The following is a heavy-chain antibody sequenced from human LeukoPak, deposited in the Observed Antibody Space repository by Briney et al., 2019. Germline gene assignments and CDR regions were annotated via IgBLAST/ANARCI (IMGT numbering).Heavy chain of an antibody. Sequence: GGSLRLSYAASGFTFSSYGMHWVRQAPGKGLEWVSAISGSGGSTYYADSVKGRFTISRDNSKNTLYLQMNSLRAEDTAVYYCAKVMPLYQLQWGLYDYWGQGTLVTVSS. V-gene: IGHV3-23*01. CDR2: ISGSGGST. D-gene: IGHD2-2*01. CDR3: AKVMPLYQLQWGLYDY. J-gene: IGHJ4*02. CDR1: GFTFSSYG.